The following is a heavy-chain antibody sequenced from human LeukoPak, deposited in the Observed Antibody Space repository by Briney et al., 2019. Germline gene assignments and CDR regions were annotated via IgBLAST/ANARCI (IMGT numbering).Heavy chain of an antibody. V-gene: IGHV3-23*01. CDR3: GKTTVGYSSGQKPAWPVDF. D-gene: IGHD5-18*01. CDR1: GFTFSSYA. Sequence: GRSLRLSCAASGFTFSSYAMYWVRQAPGKGLEWVSGIFGSGGSTHYADSVKGPFTISRDNSKNTVYLQMNRLRDEDTAVYYCGKTTVGYSSGQKPAWPVDFWGQGTLVTVSS. J-gene: IGHJ4*02. CDR2: IFGSGGST.